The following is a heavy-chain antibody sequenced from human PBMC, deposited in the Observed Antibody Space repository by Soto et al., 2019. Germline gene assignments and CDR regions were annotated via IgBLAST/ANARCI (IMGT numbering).Heavy chain of an antibody. D-gene: IGHD3-10*01. CDR1: GGTFSSYA. V-gene: IGHV1-69*01. CDR2: IIPIFGTA. CDR3: ARLYYGSGSYNYYYYGMDV. J-gene: IGHJ6*02. Sequence: QVQLVQSGAEVKKPGSSVKVSCKASGGTFSSYAISWVRQAPGQGLEWMGGIIPIFGTANYAQKFQGRVTITAEESTSTAYMELSSLRSEDTAVYYCARLYYGSGSYNYYYYGMDVWGQGTTVTVSS.